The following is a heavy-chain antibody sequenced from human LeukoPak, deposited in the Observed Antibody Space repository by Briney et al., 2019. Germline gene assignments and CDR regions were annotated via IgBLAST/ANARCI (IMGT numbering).Heavy chain of an antibody. D-gene: IGHD4-17*01. CDR1: VDSISSYY. J-gene: IGHJ4*02. CDR3: ARGYPDDYGASPIDY. Sequence: KPSETLSLTCTVSVDSISSYYWIWIRQPPGKGLEWIGYIYYSGSTNYNPSLKSRVTISVDTSKNQFSLKLSSVTAADTVVYYCARGYPDDYGASPIDYWGQGTLVTVSS. CDR2: IYYSGST. V-gene: IGHV4-59*01.